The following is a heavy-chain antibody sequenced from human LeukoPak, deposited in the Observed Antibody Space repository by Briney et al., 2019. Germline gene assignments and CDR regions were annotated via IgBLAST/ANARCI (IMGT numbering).Heavy chain of an antibody. V-gene: IGHV4-39*01. CDR1: GGSISSDTYY. CDR2: MYSSGST. CDR3: ARAAYCGGDCYLFDY. D-gene: IGHD2-21*02. J-gene: IGHJ4*02. Sequence: SETLSLTCTVSGGSISSDTYYWGWIRQPPGKGLEWIGSMYSSGSTYYNPSLRSRVTVSVDTSKNQFSLKLSSLTAADTAVYYCARAAYCGGDCYLFDYWGQGTLVTVFS.